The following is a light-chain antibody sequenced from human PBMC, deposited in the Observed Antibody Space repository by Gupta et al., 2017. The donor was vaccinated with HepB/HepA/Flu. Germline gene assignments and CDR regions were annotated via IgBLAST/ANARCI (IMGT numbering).Light chain of an antibody. CDR2: DAS. CDR1: QSVRSN. Sequence: ELVLTQSPDTLSLSPGERATLSCRASQSVRSNLAWYQQKPGQAPSVLIYDASSSATGIPVRFSGSGSGTDFTLTITRREAEDFAVYYCQREWSSPRTFGQGTKVEIK. J-gene: IGKJ1*01. CDR3: QREWSSPRT. V-gene: IGKV3-20*01.